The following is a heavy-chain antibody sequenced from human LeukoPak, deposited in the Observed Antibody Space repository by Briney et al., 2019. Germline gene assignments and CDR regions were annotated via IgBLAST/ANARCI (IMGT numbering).Heavy chain of an antibody. CDR3: AKDPTDFDSSGQTYFDY. D-gene: IGHD3-22*01. CDR1: GFTLSSNW. V-gene: IGHV3-23*01. J-gene: IGHJ4*02. CDR2: ISGSGGIT. Sequence: GGSLRLSCAGSGFTLSSNWMHWVRQGPGKGLVWVSGISGSGGITHYADSVRGRFTISRDNSKNTLYLQMNSLRAEDTAVYYCAKDPTDFDSSGQTYFDYWGQGSLVTVSS.